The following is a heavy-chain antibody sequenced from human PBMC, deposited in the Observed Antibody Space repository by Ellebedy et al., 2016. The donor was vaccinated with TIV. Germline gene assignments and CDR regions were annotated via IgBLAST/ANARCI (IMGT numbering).Heavy chain of an antibody. CDR3: ARERITIFGVVMYYYGMDV. CDR2: IIPIFGTA. V-gene: IGHV1-69*13. D-gene: IGHD3-3*01. CDR1: GGTFSSYA. Sequence: ASVKVSCKASGGTFSSYAISWVRQAPGQGLEWMGGIIPIFGTANYAQKFQGRVTITADESTTTAYMELSGLRSEDTAVYYCARERITIFGVVMYYYGMDVWGQGTTVTVSS. J-gene: IGHJ6*02.